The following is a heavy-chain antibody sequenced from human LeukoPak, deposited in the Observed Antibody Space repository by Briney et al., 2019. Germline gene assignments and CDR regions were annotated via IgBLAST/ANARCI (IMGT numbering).Heavy chain of an antibody. Sequence: ASVKVSCKASGYTFTNYAMHWVRQAPGQRLEWMGWINAGNGDTKYSQKFQGRVTITRDTSASTAYMELSSLRSEDTAVYYCARAFSTRYCSGGSCRAFDYWGQGTLVTVSS. CDR3: ARAFSTRYCSGGSCRAFDY. V-gene: IGHV1-3*01. J-gene: IGHJ4*02. CDR2: INAGNGDT. CDR1: GYTFTNYA. D-gene: IGHD2-15*01.